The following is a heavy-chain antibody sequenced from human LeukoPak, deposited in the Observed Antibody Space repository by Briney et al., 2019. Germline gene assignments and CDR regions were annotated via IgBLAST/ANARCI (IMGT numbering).Heavy chain of an antibody. V-gene: IGHV4-4*07. Sequence: SETLSLTCTVSGGSFSSYYWSWIRQPAGKGLEWIGRIYTSGSTNYNPSLKSRVTMSVDTSKNQFSLKLSSVTAADTAVYYCARVTSLYSSGWYWFDPWGQGTLVTVSS. J-gene: IGHJ5*02. CDR1: GGSFSSYY. CDR2: IYTSGST. D-gene: IGHD6-19*01. CDR3: ARVTSLYSSGWYWFDP.